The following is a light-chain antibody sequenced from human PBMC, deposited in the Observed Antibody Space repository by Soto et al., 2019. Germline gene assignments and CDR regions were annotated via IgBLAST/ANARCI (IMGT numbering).Light chain of an antibody. V-gene: IGKV2-28*01. Sequence: DIVMTQSPLSLPVTPGEPASISCRSSQSLLHSNGYNYLDWYLQKPGQSPQLLIYLGSNRASGVPDRFSGSGSGTDFTLKISRVEAEDVGVYDCMQEGTFGQGTKLEIK. CDR2: LGS. CDR1: QSLLHSNGYNY. CDR3: MQEGT. J-gene: IGKJ2*02.